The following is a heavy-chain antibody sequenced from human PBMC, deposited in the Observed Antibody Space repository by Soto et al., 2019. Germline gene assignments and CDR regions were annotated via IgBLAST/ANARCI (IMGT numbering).Heavy chain of an antibody. CDR1: GGSFTSYY. CDR3: ARDFDY. CDR2: ISHGGIT. J-gene: IGHJ4*02. Sequence: QVRLQQWGAGLLKPSETLSLTCAVYGGSFTSYYWSWIRQPPGKGLEWIGDISHGGITNYNPSLKSRVTISLDTSQNHFSLRLTSVTAADTAVYYFARDFDYWGQGTLVTVSS. V-gene: IGHV4-34*01.